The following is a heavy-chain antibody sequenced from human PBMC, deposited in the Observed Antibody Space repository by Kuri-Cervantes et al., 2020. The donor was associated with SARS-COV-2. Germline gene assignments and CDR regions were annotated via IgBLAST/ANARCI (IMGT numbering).Heavy chain of an antibody. D-gene: IGHD3-3*01. CDR2: FDPEDGET. J-gene: IGHJ4*02. Sequence: ASVKVSCKASGYTFTSYYMHWVRQAPGQGLEWMGGFDPEDGETIYAQKFQGRVTMTEDTSTDTAYMELSSLRSEDTAVYYCATHHYDFWSGYLDYWGQGTLVTVSS. CDR1: GYTFTSYY. CDR3: ATHHYDFWSGYLDY. V-gene: IGHV1-24*01.